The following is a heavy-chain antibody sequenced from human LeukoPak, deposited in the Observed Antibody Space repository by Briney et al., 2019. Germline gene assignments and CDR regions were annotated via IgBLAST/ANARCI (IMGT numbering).Heavy chain of an antibody. D-gene: IGHD1-26*01. J-gene: IGHJ3*02. CDR3: ARSGSVAAFDI. Sequence: SETLSLTCTVSGGSISSYYWSWIRQPPGKGLEWIGYIYYSGSTNYNPSLKSRVTISVDTSKNQFSLKLSSVTAADTAVYYCARSGSVAAFDIWGQGTMVTVSS. CDR2: IYYSGST. CDR1: GGSISSYY. V-gene: IGHV4-59*08.